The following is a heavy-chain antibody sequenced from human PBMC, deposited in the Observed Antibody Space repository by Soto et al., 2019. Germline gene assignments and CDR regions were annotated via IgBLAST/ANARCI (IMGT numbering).Heavy chain of an antibody. V-gene: IGHV3-33*01. CDR1: GFTFSRYV. CDR3: ARDRAYSSSTIDY. J-gene: IGHJ4*02. Sequence: GGSRRRSWAASGFTFSRYVMHGVRQAPGKGLEWVAVIWYDGSNKYYADSVKGRFTISRDNSKNTLYLQMNSLRAEDTAVYYCARDRAYSSSTIDYWGQGTLVTVSS. CDR2: IWYDGSNK. D-gene: IGHD6-6*01.